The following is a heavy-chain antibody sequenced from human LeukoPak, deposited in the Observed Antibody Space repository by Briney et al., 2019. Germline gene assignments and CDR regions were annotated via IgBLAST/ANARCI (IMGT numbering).Heavy chain of an antibody. CDR1: GFTFSSYE. J-gene: IGHJ6*03. D-gene: IGHD6-13*01. CDR3: ARAPAVSSSWYYYYMDV. Sequence: PGGSLRLSCAVSGFTFSSYEMDWVRQAPGKGLGWVLYISSSGSTIYYADSVKGRFTISRDNAKNSLYLQMNSLRAEDTAVYYCARAPAVSSSWYYYYMDVWGKGTTVTVSS. CDR2: ISSSGSTI. V-gene: IGHV3-48*03.